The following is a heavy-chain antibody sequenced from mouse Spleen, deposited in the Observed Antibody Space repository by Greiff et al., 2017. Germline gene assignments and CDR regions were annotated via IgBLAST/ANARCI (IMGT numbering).Heavy chain of an antibody. Sequence: VQLQQSGAELAKPGASVKMSCKASGYTFTSYWMHWVKQRPGQGLEWIGYINPSTGYTEYNQKFKDKATLTADKSSSTAYMQLSSLTSEDSAVYYCARRDYGSPYWGQGTLVTVSA. CDR3: ARRDYGSPY. V-gene: IGHV1-7*01. CDR1: GYTFTSYW. CDR2: INPSTGYT. J-gene: IGHJ3*01. D-gene: IGHD1-1*01.